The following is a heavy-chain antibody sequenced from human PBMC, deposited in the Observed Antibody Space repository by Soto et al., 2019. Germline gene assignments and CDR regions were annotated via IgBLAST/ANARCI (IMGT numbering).Heavy chain of an antibody. CDR2: IIPIFGTA. J-gene: IGHJ6*02. V-gene: IGHV1-69*06. CDR3: ASNYDILTGYYYGMDV. CDR1: GGTFSSYA. D-gene: IGHD3-9*01. Sequence: SVKVSCKASGGTFSSYAISWVRQAPGQGLEWMGGIIPIFGTANYAQKFQGRVTITADKSTSTAYMELSSLRSEDTAVYYCASNYDILTGYYYGMDVWGQGTTVTVSS.